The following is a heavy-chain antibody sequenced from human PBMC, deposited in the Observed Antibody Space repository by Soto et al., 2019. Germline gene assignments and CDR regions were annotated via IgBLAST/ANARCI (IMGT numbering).Heavy chain of an antibody. CDR2: VYYSGST. CDR3: AASISIFGVVPF. J-gene: IGHJ4*02. Sequence: PSETLSLTCNVSGGSVSRVSYYWSWIRQSPGKGLEWIGYVYYSGSTNYNPSLKRRVTVSVDTSKNQFSLKLRSVTAADTAVYYCAASISIFGVVPFWGQGTLVTVSS. D-gene: IGHD3-3*01. V-gene: IGHV4-61*01. CDR1: GGSVSRVSYY.